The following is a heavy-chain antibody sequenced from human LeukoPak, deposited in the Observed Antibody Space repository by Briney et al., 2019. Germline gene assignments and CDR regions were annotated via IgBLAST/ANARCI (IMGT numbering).Heavy chain of an antibody. V-gene: IGHV4-61*02. CDR2: IYTSGST. J-gene: IGHJ4*02. CDR3: ARDKDWNFD. CDR1: GGSISSGNYF. D-gene: IGHD1-7*01. Sequence: PSQTLSLTCTVSGGSISSGNYFWSWIRQPAGKGLEWIGRIYTSGSTNYNPSLKSRVTISVDTSKNQFSLKLSSVTAADTAVYYCARDKDWNFDWGQGTLVTVSS.